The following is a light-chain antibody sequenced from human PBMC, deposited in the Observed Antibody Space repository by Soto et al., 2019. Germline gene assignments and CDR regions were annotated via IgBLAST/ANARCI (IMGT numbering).Light chain of an antibody. CDR3: GTWDSSLSAGGV. CDR1: SSNIGNNY. Sequence: QSVLTQPPSVSAAPGQKGTISCSGSSSNIGNNYVSWYQQLPGTATKLLIYENNKRPSGIPDRFSGSKSGTSATLGITGLQTGDEADYYCGTWDSSLSAGGVFGGGTKLTVL. CDR2: ENN. V-gene: IGLV1-51*02. J-gene: IGLJ2*01.